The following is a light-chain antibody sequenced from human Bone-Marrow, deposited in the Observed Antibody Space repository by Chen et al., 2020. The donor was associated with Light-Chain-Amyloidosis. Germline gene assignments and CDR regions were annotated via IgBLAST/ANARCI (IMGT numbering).Light chain of an antibody. CDR1: ALPTKY. CDR2: RDT. J-gene: IGLJ2*01. Sequence: SYELTQPPSVSVSPGQTARITCSGDALPTKYAYWYQQKPGQAPVLVIHRDTERTSGISERFSGSSSGTTATLTSSGVQAEDEADYHCQSADSSGTDEVIFGGGTKLTVL. CDR3: QSADSSGTDEVI. V-gene: IGLV3-25*03.